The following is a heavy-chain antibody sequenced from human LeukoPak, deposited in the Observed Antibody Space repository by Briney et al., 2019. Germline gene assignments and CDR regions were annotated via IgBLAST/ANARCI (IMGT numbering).Heavy chain of an antibody. D-gene: IGHD3-22*01. CDR1: GYTLTELS. J-gene: IGHJ4*02. V-gene: IGHV1-24*01. CDR3: ARSPYYYDSSGYYYPHFDY. CDR2: FDPEDGET. Sequence: GASVKVSCKVSGYTLTELSMHWVRQAPGKGLEWMGGFDPEDGETIYAQKFQGRVTMTEDTSTDTAYMELSSLRSDDTAVYYCARSPYYYDSSGYYYPHFDYWGQGTLVTVSS.